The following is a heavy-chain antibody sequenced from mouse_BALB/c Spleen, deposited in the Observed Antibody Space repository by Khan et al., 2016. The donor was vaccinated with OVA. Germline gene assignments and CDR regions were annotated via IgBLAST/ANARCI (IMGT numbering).Heavy chain of an antibody. V-gene: IGHV1-7*01. CDR3: ARGGYGAFAY. Sequence: QVQLQQSGAELAKPGASVKMSCKASGYTFTSYWMHWVKQRPGQGLEWIGYINPSTGYTEYTQKFKDKATLTADTSSSTAYMQLSSLTSEDSAVYYCARGGYGAFAYWGQGTLVTVSA. J-gene: IGHJ3*01. CDR2: INPSTGYT. D-gene: IGHD1-1*02. CDR1: GYTFTSYW.